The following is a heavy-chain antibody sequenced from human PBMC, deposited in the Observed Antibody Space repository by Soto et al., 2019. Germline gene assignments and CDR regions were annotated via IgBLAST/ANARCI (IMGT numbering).Heavy chain of an antibody. CDR1: GGTFSSYA. D-gene: IGHD5-12*01. J-gene: IGHJ6*02. CDR3: ARARYSGYDRPLQGYYYYGMDV. CDR2: IIPIFGTP. V-gene: IGHV1-69*01. Sequence: QVQLVQSGAEVKKPGSSVKVSCKASGGTFSSYAISWVRQAPGQGLEWMGGIIPIFGTPNYAQKFQGRVTITADESTSTAYMELSSLRSEDTAVYYCARARYSGYDRPLQGYYYYGMDVWGQGTTVTVSS.